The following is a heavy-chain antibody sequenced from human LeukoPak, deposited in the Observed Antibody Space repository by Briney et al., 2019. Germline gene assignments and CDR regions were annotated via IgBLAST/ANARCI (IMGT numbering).Heavy chain of an antibody. Sequence: ASVKVSCMASGYTFTGYYMHWVRQAPGQGLEWMGWINPNSGGTNYAQKFQGRVTMTRDTSISTAYMELSRLRSDDTAVYYCVRALVGATRGFDYWGQGTLVTVSS. V-gene: IGHV1-2*02. CDR3: VRALVGATRGFDY. D-gene: IGHD1-26*01. J-gene: IGHJ4*02. CDR2: INPNSGGT. CDR1: GYTFTGYY.